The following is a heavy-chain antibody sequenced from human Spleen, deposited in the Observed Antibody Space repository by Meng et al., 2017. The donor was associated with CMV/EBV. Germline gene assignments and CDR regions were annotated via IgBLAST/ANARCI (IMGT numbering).Heavy chain of an antibody. J-gene: IGHJ4*02. CDR2: IYYSGST. V-gene: IGHV4-30-4*08. CDR3: ARISLGDSGGYYDYFDF. Sequence: VSNVNYYWSWVRQPPGKGLEWIGYIYYSGSTYYNPSLKSRITILIDSSKNQFSLRLSSVTAADTAVYYCARISLGDSGGYYDYFDFWGRGTLVTVSS. D-gene: IGHD3-22*01. CDR1: VSNVNYY.